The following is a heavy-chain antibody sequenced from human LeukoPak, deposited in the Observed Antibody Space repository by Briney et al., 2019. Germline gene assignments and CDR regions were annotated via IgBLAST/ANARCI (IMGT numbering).Heavy chain of an antibody. D-gene: IGHD6-19*01. CDR3: AKGKDSVAGATDDY. CDR2: ISSSGTYK. CDR1: GFTFSSFS. J-gene: IGHJ4*02. V-gene: IGHV3-21*01. Sequence: GGSLRLSCAGSGFTFSSFSMSRVRQAPGQGLEWVSCISSSGTYKYYADSVKGRFAISRDNAKNSLYLQMNSLRAEDTAVYYGAKGKDSVAGATDDYWGQGTLVTVSS.